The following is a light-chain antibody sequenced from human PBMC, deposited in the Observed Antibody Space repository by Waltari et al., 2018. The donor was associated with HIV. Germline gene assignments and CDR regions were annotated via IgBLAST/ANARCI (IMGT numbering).Light chain of an antibody. J-gene: IGKJ1*01. CDR1: QNVSHQ. CDR3: QQYGRSPRT. CDR2: GAS. V-gene: IGKV3-20*01. Sequence: EIVLTQSPGTLSLSPGERATLSCRVSQNVSHQLAWYHHKPGQAPRLLIYGASNRATGIPDRFSGSGSGTDFTLTISRLEPEDFAVYYCQQYGRSPRTFGQGTKVEI.